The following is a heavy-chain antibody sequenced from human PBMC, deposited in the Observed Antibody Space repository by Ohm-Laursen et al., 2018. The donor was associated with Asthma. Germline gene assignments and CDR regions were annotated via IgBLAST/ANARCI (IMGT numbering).Heavy chain of an antibody. Sequence: GTLSLTCTVSGGSISSYYWSWIRQPPGKGLEWIGYIFYSGSTNYNPSLKSRVTISVDTSKNQFSLQLSSVTAADTAVYYCARGLEDSSSWSDFDDWGQGTLVTVSS. J-gene: IGHJ4*02. CDR1: GGSISSYY. CDR3: ARGLEDSSSWSDFDD. CDR2: IFYSGST. V-gene: IGHV4-59*01. D-gene: IGHD6-13*01.